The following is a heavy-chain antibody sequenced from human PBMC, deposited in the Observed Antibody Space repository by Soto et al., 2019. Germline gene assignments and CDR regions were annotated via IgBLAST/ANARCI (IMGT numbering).Heavy chain of an antibody. CDR1: GYTFTTYD. V-gene: IGHV1-46*03. D-gene: IGHD4-17*01. CDR2: INPSGGST. J-gene: IGHJ6*02. CDR3: ARVDGDYYYGLDV. Sequence: ASVKVSCKASGYTFTTYDIYWVRQAPGQGLELMGIINPSGGSTTYAQKFQGRVTMTRDTSTSTVYMELSNLRSEDTAVYYCARVDGDYYYGLDVWGQGTRVTVSS.